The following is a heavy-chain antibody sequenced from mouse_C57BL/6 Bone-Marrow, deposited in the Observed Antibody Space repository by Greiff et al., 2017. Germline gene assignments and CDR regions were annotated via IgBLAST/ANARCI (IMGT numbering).Heavy chain of an antibody. CDR2: ISYDGSN. J-gene: IGHJ4*01. CDR3: ARAVGDAMDD. V-gene: IGHV3-6*01. CDR1: GYSITSGYY. D-gene: IGHD1-1*01. Sequence: EVHLVESGPGLVKPSQSLSLTCSVTGYSITSGYYWNWIRQFPGNKLEWMGYISYDGSNNYNPSLKNRISITRDTSKNQFYLKLNSVTTEDTATYYCARAVGDAMDDWGQGTSVTGSS.